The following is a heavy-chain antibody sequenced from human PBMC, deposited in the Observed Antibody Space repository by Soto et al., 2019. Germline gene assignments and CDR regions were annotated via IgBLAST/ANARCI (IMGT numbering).Heavy chain of an antibody. CDR1: GFTFSSYA. J-gene: IGHJ3*02. Sequence: PGGSVRLSCAAYGFTFSSYAMSWVRQAPGKGLEWVSAISGSGGSTYYADSVKGRFTISRDNSKNTLYLQMNSLRAEDTAVYYCAKGESDAFDIWGQGTMVTVSS. CDR3: AKGESDAFDI. CDR2: ISGSGGST. V-gene: IGHV3-23*01.